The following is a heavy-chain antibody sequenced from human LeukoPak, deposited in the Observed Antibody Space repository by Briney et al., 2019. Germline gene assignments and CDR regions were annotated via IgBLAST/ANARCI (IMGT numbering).Heavy chain of an antibody. CDR2: IYSGGST. J-gene: IGHJ4*02. Sequence: GGSLRLSCAASGFTVSSNYMSWVRQAPGKGLEWVSVIYSGGSTYYADSVKGRFTISRDNSKNTLYLQMNSLRAEDTAVYYCASSDYGDYVAGFDYWGQGTLVTVSS. CDR3: ASSDYGDYVAGFDY. D-gene: IGHD4-17*01. CDR1: GFTVSSNY. V-gene: IGHV3-66*01.